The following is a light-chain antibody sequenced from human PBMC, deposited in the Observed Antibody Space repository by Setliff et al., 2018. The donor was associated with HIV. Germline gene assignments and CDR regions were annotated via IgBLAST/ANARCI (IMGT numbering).Light chain of an antibody. J-gene: IGLJ1*01. V-gene: IGLV2-14*03. CDR1: SSDIGGYKS. Sequence: QSALTQPASVSGSPGQSITFSCTGTSSDIGGYKSVSWYQQHPGKAPKLMIYDVSNRPSGVSNRFSGSKSGNTASLTISGLQAEDEADYYCCSLTSTSSYVFGTGTKVTVL. CDR2: DVS. CDR3: CSLTSTSSYV.